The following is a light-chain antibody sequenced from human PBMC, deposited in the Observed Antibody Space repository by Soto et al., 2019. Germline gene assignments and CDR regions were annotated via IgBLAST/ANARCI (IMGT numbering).Light chain of an antibody. CDR2: GAS. CDR1: QSVSSSY. Sequence: EIVLTQSPGTLSLSPGERATLSCRASQSVSSSYLAWYQQKPGQAPRLLIYGASSRASGITDRFSGSGSGTDFTLTISKLEPEDFAVYYCQQYGSARTFGQGTKADIK. J-gene: IGKJ1*01. CDR3: QQYGSART. V-gene: IGKV3-20*01.